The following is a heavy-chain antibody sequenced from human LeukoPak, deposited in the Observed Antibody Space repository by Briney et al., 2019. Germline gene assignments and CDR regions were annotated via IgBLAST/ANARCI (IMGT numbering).Heavy chain of an antibody. CDR1: GGSVRSDSNY. V-gene: IGHV4-61*01. CDR3: ARDGRLRNGYDNFYI. J-gene: IGHJ4*02. CDR2: ISYSGST. Sequence: SETLSLTCTVSGGSVRSDSNYWSWIRQPPGKGLEWIGYISYSGSTDYNPSLKSRVSMSLGTSKNELSLKLDSVTAADTAVYYCARDGRLRNGYDNFYIWGQGILVTVSS. D-gene: IGHD5-18*01.